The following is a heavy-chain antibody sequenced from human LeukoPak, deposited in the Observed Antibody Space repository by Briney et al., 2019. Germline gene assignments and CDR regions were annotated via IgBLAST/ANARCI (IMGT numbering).Heavy chain of an antibody. CDR3: ARVGSGSYGDY. V-gene: IGHV1-69*04. J-gene: IGHJ4*02. CDR2: IIPILGIA. D-gene: IGHD1-26*01. Sequence: ASVKVSCKASGGTFSSYAISWVRQAPGQGLEWMGRIIPILGIANYAQKFQGRVTITADKSTSTAYMELSSLRSEDTAVYYCARVGSGSYGDYWGQGTLVTVSS. CDR1: GGTFSSYA.